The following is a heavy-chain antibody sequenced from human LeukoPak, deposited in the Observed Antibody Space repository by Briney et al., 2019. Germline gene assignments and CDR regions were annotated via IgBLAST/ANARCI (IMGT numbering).Heavy chain of an antibody. V-gene: IGHV3-23*01. CDR3: ANLDYGDYSSDY. CDR2: ISGSGGST. CDR1: GFTFSSYA. D-gene: IGHD4-17*01. J-gene: IGHJ4*02. Sequence: GGSLRLSCAASGFTFSSYAMSWVRQAPGKGLKWVSAISGSGGSTYYADSVKGRFTISRDNSKNTLYLQMHSLRAEDTAVYYCANLDYGDYSSDYWGQGTLVTVSS.